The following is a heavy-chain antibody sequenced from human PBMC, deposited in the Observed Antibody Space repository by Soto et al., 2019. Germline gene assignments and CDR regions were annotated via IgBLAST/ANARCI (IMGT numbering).Heavy chain of an antibody. Sequence: QLQLQESGPGLVKPSETRSLTCTVSGCSISSSSYYWGCIRQTSGTGLEWSGSIYYSGSTYYNPSIKSRGTISVDTSKNQCSLKLSSVTAADTAVYYCARRSNYYGMDVWGQGTTVTVSS. V-gene: IGHV4-39*01. J-gene: IGHJ6*02. CDR2: IYYSGST. CDR3: ARRSNYYGMDV. CDR1: GCSISSSSYY. D-gene: IGHD6-6*01.